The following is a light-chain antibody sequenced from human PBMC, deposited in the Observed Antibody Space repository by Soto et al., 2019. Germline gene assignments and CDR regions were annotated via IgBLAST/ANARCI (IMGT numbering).Light chain of an antibody. CDR2: AAS. Sequence: DIQMTQSPSSLSASVGDRVTLTCRASQGISNYLAWYQQKPGKVPKLLIYAASTLQSGVPSRFSGSGSGTDFTLTISSLQPEDVATSYCQKYSSAPYTFGQGTKLEIK. V-gene: IGKV1-27*01. J-gene: IGKJ2*01. CDR3: QKYSSAPYT. CDR1: QGISNY.